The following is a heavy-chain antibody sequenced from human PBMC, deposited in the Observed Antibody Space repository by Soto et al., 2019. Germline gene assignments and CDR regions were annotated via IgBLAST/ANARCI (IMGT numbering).Heavy chain of an antibody. CDR1: GFTFSAFS. CDR2: ISSSSSTI. V-gene: IGHV3-48*02. CDR3: AREGGRHCSPTRCYNAFDI. Sequence: GGSLRLSCTSSGFTFSAFSMNWVRQAPGKGLEWVSYISSSSSTIYYADSVKGRFTISRDNAKNSPYLQMNSLRDEDTAVYYCAREGGRHCSPTRCYNAFDIWGQGTMVTVSS. J-gene: IGHJ3*02. D-gene: IGHD2-2*02.